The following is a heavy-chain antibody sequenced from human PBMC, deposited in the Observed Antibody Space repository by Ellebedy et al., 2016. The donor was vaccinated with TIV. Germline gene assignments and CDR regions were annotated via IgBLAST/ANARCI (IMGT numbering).Heavy chain of an antibody. Sequence: MPSETLSLTCAVYGGSFSGYYWSWIRQPPGKGLEWIGEINHSGSTNYNPSLKSRVTVSVDTSKNQFSLKLSSVTAADTAVYYCAREGFEAFDYWGQGTLVTVSS. CDR3: AREGFEAFDY. V-gene: IGHV4-34*01. D-gene: IGHD3-9*01. CDR2: INHSGST. J-gene: IGHJ4*02. CDR1: GGSFSGYY.